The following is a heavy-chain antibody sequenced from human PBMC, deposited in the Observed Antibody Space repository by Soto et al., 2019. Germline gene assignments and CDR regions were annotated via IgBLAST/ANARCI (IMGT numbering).Heavy chain of an antibody. Sequence: EAQLVEPGGGLVQPGGSLRLSCAASGFTFSNYEMHWVRQAPGKGLEYVSGISNNGAHTDYAKSVKGRFTISRDNSEKTLYLQMGSLRAEDMAIEYCARRGYGSRWPNVYMDVWGKGTTVTVSS. CDR2: ISNNGAHT. D-gene: IGHD6-13*01. V-gene: IGHV3-64*01. CDR3: ARRGYGSRWPNVYMDV. CDR1: GFTFSNYE. J-gene: IGHJ6*03.